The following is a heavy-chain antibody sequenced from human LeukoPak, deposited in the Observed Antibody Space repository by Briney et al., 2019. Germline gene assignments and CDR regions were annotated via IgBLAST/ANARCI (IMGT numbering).Heavy chain of an antibody. D-gene: IGHD3-9*01. CDR3: ARGIRYFDWFSTRKSVSLDY. Sequence: SETLSLTCAVYGGSFSGYYWSWIRQPPGEGLEWIGEINHSGSTNYNPSHKSGVTISVDTSNNQCSLKLSSVTAADTAVYYCARGIRYFDWFSTRKSVSLDYWGQGTLVTVSS. J-gene: IGHJ4*02. CDR2: INHSGST. CDR1: GGSFSGYY. V-gene: IGHV4-34*01.